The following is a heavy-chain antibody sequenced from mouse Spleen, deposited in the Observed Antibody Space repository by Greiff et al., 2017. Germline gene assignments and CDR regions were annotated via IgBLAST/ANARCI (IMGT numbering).Heavy chain of an antibody. J-gene: IGHJ3*01. CDR3: ARDRGYGPFAY. CDR1: GFTFSSYG. D-gene: IGHD2-10*02. V-gene: IGHV5-6*01. CDR2: FSSGGSYT. Sequence: EVQGVESGGDLVKPGGSLKLSCAASGFTFSSYGMSWVRQTPDKRLEWVATFSSGGSYTYYPDSVKGRFTISRDNAKNTLYLQMSSLKSEDTAMYYCARDRGYGPFAYWGQGTLVTVSA.